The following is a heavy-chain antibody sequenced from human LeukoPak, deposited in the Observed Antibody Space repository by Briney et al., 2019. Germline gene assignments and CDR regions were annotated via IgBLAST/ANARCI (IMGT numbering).Heavy chain of an antibody. CDR3: ARLGMNYDILTGFDY. J-gene: IGHJ4*02. Sequence: SETLSLTCAVYGGSFSGYYWSWIRQPPGEGLEWIGEINHSGSTNYNPSLKSRVTISVDTSKNQFSLKLSSVTAADTAVYYCARLGMNYDILTGFDYWGQGTLVSVSS. CDR1: GGSFSGYY. CDR2: INHSGST. D-gene: IGHD3-9*01. V-gene: IGHV4-34*01.